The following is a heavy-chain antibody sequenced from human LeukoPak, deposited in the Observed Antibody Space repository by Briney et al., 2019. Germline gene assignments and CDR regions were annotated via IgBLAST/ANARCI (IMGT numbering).Heavy chain of an antibody. CDR1: GGSISSYY. V-gene: IGHV4-59*08. CDR2: IYYSGST. CDR3: ARHRVWSVNQDVGTVRRHRYCSSTSCLYYFDY. D-gene: IGHD2-2*01. Sequence: SETLSLTCTVSGGSISSYYWSWIRQPPGKGLEWIGYIYYSGSTNYNPSLKSRVTISVDTSKNQFSLKLSSVTAADTAVYYCARHRVWSVNQDVGTVRRHRYCSSTSCLYYFDYWGQGTLVTVSS. J-gene: IGHJ4*02.